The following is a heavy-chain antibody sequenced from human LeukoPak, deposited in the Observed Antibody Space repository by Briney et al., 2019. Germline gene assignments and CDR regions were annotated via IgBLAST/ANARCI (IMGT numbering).Heavy chain of an antibody. J-gene: IGHJ4*02. CDR2: IHYSGNT. D-gene: IGHD3-22*01. CDR1: GGSISRYY. Sequence: SETLSLTCLVSGGSISRYYWTWIRQPPGERLEWIGWIHYSGNTAYNSSLESRVTMSVDTSKNHVSLRMTSVTAADTATYYCARWGYFDNSGYFVAEYWGQGALVTVSS. V-gene: IGHV4-59*01. CDR3: ARWGYFDNSGYFVAEY.